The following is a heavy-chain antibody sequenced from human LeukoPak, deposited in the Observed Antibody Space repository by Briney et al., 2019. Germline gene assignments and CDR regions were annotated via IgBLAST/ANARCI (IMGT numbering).Heavy chain of an antibody. Sequence: SQTLSLTCTVSGGSISSGSYYWSWIRQPAGKGLEWIGRFYTSGSTNYNPSLKSRVTISVDTSKNQFSLKLSSVTAADTAVYYCARDPALDGYNYFDYWGQGTLVTVSS. CDR1: GGSISSGSYY. CDR2: FYTSGST. V-gene: IGHV4-61*02. D-gene: IGHD5-24*01. CDR3: ARDPALDGYNYFDY. J-gene: IGHJ4*02.